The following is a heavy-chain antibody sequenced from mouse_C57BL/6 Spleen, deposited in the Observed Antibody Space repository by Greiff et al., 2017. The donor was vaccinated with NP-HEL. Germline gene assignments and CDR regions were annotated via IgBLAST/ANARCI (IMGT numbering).Heavy chain of an antibody. V-gene: IGHV1-59*01. CDR2: IDPSDSYT. Sequence: VQLQQPGAELVRPGTSVKLSCKASGYTFTSYWMHWVKQRPGQGLEWIGVIDPSDSYTNYNQKFKGKATLTVDTSSSTAYMQLSSLTSEDSAVYYCARELYWGQGTTLTVSS. CDR1: GYTFTSYW. CDR3: ARELY. J-gene: IGHJ2*01.